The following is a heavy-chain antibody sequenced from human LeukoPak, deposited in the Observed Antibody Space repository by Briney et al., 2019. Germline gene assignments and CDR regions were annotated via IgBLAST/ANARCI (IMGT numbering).Heavy chain of an antibody. CDR1: GGSISSSIYY. Sequence: SETLSLTCSVSGGSISSSIYYWGWIRQPPGKGLGWIGSIYYVGSTYYNPSLKSRVTISVDTSKNQFSLKLSSVTAADTAVYYCARLPGYSSSFYYFGMDVWGQGTTVTVSS. CDR2: IYYVGST. CDR3: ARLPGYSSSFYYFGMDV. D-gene: IGHD6-13*01. V-gene: IGHV4-39*01. J-gene: IGHJ6*02.